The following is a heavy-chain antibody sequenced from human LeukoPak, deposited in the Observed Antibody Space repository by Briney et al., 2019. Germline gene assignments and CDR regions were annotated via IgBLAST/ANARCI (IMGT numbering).Heavy chain of an antibody. CDR1: GGSISSYY. CDR2: IYYSGST. Sequence: SETLSLTCTVSGGSISSYYWSWIRQPPGKGLEWRGYIYYSGSTNYNPSLKSRVTISVDTSKNQFSLKLSSVTAADTAVYYCASTLIVGATSGAFDIWGQGTMVTVSS. D-gene: IGHD1-26*01. V-gene: IGHV4-59*08. J-gene: IGHJ3*02. CDR3: ASTLIVGATSGAFDI.